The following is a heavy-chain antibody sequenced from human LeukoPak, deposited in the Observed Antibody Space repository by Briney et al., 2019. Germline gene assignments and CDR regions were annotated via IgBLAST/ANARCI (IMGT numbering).Heavy chain of an antibody. CDR3: AKWASDNRAFDL. CDR2: GHYSGNT. Sequence: SETLSLTCAVYGGSFSGYYWNWIRQAPGQGPEWIGYGHYSGNTKYNPPLKSRVTISVDTSKNQFSLRLSSVTAADTAVYFCAKWASDNRAFDLWGQGTLVTVSS. V-gene: IGHV4-34*11. D-gene: IGHD2-8*01. CDR1: GGSFSGYY. J-gene: IGHJ4*02.